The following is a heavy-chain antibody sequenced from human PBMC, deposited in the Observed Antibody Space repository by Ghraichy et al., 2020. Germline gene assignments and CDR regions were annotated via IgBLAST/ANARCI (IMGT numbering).Heavy chain of an antibody. D-gene: IGHD3-16*01. V-gene: IGHV3-23*01. CDR3: AKDRGGLKGV. CDR1: EFTFSSYA. CDR2: ITGSGGST. J-gene: IGHJ6*02. Sequence: GGSLRLSCAASEFTFSSYAMSWVRQAPGKGLEWVSTITGSGGSTYYADSVKGRFTISRDNSKNTLYLQMNSLRAEDTAVYYCAKDRGGLKGVWGQGTTVTVSS.